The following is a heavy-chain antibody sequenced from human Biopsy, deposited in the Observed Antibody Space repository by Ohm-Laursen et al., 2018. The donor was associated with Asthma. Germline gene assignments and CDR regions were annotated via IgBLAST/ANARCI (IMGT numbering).Heavy chain of an antibody. D-gene: IGHD1-7*01. V-gene: IGHV1-69*13. CDR3: ARDPHNSYLASLRTKFNYYYYGMDV. J-gene: IGHJ6*02. Sequence: SVKVSCKASVGTFSSYAISWVRQAPGQGLEWMGGIIPIFGTANYAQKFQGRVTITADESTSTAYMELSSLRSEDTAVYYCARDPHNSYLASLRTKFNYYYYGMDVWGQGTTVTVSS. CDR2: IIPIFGTA. CDR1: VGTFSSYA.